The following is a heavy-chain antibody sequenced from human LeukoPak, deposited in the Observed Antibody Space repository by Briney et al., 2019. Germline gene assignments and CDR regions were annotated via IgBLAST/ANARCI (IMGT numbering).Heavy chain of an antibody. J-gene: IGHJ4*02. V-gene: IGHV4-34*01. CDR3: AALFGGWGYYFDY. CDR1: GGSFSGYY. D-gene: IGHD3-10*01. Sequence: SETLSLTCAVYGGSFSGYYWSWIRQPPGKGLEWIGEINHSGSTNYNPSLKSRVTISVDTSKNQFSLKLSSVTAADTAVYYCAALFGGWGYYFDYWGQGTLVTVSS. CDR2: INHSGST.